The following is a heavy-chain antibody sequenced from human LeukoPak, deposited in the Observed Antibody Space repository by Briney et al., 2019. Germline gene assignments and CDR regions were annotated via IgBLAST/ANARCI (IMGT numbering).Heavy chain of an antibody. D-gene: IGHD5-18*01. CDR2: IQQDGSEK. J-gene: IGHJ4*02. Sequence: GGSLGLSCAASGFTFSDYWMSWVRQAPGKGLEWVANIQQDGSEKYYVDSVKGRFTISRDNAKKSLFLQVSSLRGEDTAVYYCARDRGFSYGIDFWGQGTLVTVSS. CDR1: GFTFSDYW. CDR3: ARDRGFSYGIDF. V-gene: IGHV3-7*04.